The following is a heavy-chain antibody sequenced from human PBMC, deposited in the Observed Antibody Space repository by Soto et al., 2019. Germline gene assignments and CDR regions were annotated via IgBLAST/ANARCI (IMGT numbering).Heavy chain of an antibody. J-gene: IGHJ5*02. CDR3: ARDTADKYHDSRSYYQHLDP. V-gene: IGHV4-30-4*01. CDR2: IYYSGGT. D-gene: IGHD3-22*01. Sequence: SETLSLTCSVSGDSITTDYYWTWIRQPPGKGLEWIGHIYYSGGTFYSPSLKSRLTLSVDTSKNQFSLRLSSVTAADTAVYYCARDTADKYHDSRSYYQHLDPWGQGTLVTVYS. CDR1: GDSITTDYY.